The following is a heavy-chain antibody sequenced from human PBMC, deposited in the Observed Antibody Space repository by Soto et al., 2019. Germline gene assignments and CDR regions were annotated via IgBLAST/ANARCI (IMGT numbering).Heavy chain of an antibody. V-gene: IGHV1-2*04. CDR3: ARGLYYDTSGFYYVAFDY. J-gene: IGHJ4*02. CDR1: GYTFTGCY. Sequence: ASVKVSCKASGYTFTGCYLHWIRQAPGQGLEWIGWINSKSGGTKYAQNFEGWVTMTRDTSISTVYMELSRLKSDDTAIYYCARGLYYDTSGFYYVAFDYWGLGPLVTVS. CDR2: INSKSGGT. D-gene: IGHD3-22*01.